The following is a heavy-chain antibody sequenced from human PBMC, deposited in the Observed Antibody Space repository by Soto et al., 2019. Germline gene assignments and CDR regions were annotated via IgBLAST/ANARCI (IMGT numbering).Heavy chain of an antibody. J-gene: IGHJ4*02. Sequence: QVQLVESGGGVVQPGRSLRLSCAASGFTFSSYGMHWVRQAPGKGPEWVAVMSWDGSDEFYEETVKGRFTVSRDNSRNTLYLQMNSLRPEDTAVYYCAKEGCSGGSCYGFDYWGQGTLVTVSS. V-gene: IGHV3-30*18. CDR3: AKEGCSGGSCYGFDY. CDR1: GFTFSSYG. D-gene: IGHD2-15*01. CDR2: MSWDGSDE.